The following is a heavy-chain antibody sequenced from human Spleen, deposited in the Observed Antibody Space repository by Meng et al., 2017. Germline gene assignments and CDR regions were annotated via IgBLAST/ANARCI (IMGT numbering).Heavy chain of an antibody. CDR2: IYTSGST. J-gene: IGHJ4*02. V-gene: IGHV4-61*02. CDR1: GGSINSGSYY. CDR3: ARGATTMAHDFDY. D-gene: IGHD4-11*01. Sequence: SETLSLTCTVSGGSINSGSYYWSWIRQPAGKGLEWIGRIYTSGSTNYNPSLKSRVTISVDTSKNQFSLKLNSVTAADSAVYYCARGATTMAHDFDYWGQGTLVTVSS.